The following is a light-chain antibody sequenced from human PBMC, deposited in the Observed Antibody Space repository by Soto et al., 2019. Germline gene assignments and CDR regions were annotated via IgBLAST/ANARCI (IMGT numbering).Light chain of an antibody. CDR2: DVD. J-gene: IGLJ1*01. Sequence: QSVRTQPASVSGSPGQSVTISCTGSSSDVGGYNYVSWYQHHPGKAPKLMIYDVDNRPSGVSNRFSGSKSGNTASLTISGLQAEDEADYYCSSYTSSNTLYVFGTGTKVTVL. CDR1: SSDVGGYNY. V-gene: IGLV2-14*03. CDR3: SSYTSSNTLYV.